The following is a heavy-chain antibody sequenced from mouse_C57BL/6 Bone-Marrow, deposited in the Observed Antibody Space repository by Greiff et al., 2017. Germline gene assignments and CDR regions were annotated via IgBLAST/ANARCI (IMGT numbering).Heavy chain of an antibody. D-gene: IGHD1-1*01. V-gene: IGHV1-64*01. CDR3: ASRGSAWFAY. Sequence: QVQLQQPGAELVKPGASVKLSCKASGYTFTSYWMHWVKQRPGQGLEWIGMIHPNSGSTNYNEKFKSKATLTVDKSSSTANMQLSSLTSEDSADYYCASRGSAWFAYWGQGTLVTVSA. CDR1: GYTFTSYW. J-gene: IGHJ3*01. CDR2: IHPNSGST.